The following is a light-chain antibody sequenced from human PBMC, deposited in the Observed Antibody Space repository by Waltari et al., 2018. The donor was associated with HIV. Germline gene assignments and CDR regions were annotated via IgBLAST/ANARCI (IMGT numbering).Light chain of an antibody. CDR2: PND. CDR3: QSYDTSLSDWGI. J-gene: IGLJ2*01. Sequence: VLTQPPSASGPPRQRVTVPSPGFPSNIGRDHDAHWYQQLPGTDPKLLIFPNDRQPPGVPARFSGSKSGSSASLAITGLQADDEATYYCQSYDTSLSDWGIFGGGTKVTVL. V-gene: IGLV1-40*01. CDR1: PSNIGRDHD.